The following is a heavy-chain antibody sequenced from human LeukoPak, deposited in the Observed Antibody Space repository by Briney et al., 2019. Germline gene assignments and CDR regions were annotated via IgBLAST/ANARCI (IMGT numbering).Heavy chain of an antibody. V-gene: IGHV1-18*01. D-gene: IGHD5/OR15-5a*01. CDR2: ISAYNGNT. J-gene: IGHJ6*03. CDR1: GYTFTSDD. CDR3: ARVYDFYYYMDV. Sequence: GASVKVSCKASGYTFTSDDISWVRQAPGQGLEWVGWISAYNGNTNYAQNFQGRVTMTRDTSISTAYMELSRLRSDDTAVYYCARVYDFYYYMDVWGKGTTVTVSS.